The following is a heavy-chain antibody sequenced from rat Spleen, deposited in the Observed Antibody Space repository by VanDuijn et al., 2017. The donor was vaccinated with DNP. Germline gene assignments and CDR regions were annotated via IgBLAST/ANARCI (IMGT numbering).Heavy chain of an antibody. Sequence: EVQLVESGGGLVQPGRSLKLSCAASGFIFLNYGLAWVRQAPTRGLEWVASIANGGGGTYYPHSVRGRFTISRDDAKNTLYLQMNSLRSEDTATYYCARDRSIRVPYVMDVWGQGTSVTVSS. D-gene: IGHD4-1*01. CDR2: IANGGGGT. CDR1: GFIFLNYG. J-gene: IGHJ4*01. V-gene: IGHV5S13*01. CDR3: ARDRSIRVPYVMDV.